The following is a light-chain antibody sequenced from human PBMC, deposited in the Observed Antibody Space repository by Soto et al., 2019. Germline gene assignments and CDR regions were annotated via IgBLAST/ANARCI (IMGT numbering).Light chain of an antibody. CDR1: QSVSSN. V-gene: IGKV3D-15*01. Sequence: EIVMTQSPATLSVSAGERVTLSCRASQSVSSNLAWYQQKPGQAPRLLIYGASTRATGIPARFSGSGSGTDSTLTISSLQSEDFAVYYCQQYHNWPPLTFGGGTKVEIK. J-gene: IGKJ4*01. CDR2: GAS. CDR3: QQYHNWPPLT.